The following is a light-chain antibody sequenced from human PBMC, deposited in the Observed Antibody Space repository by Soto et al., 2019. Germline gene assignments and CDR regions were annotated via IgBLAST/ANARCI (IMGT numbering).Light chain of an antibody. CDR3: LQDYNYPRT. CDR2: AAS. Sequence: AIQMTQSPSSLSASVGERVTITCRASQGIRNDLGWYQQKPGKAPKLLIYAASSLQSGVPSRFSGSGSGTDFTLTISSLQPEDFASYYCLQDYNYPRTFGQGTKLEIK. V-gene: IGKV1-6*01. CDR1: QGIRND. J-gene: IGKJ2*02.